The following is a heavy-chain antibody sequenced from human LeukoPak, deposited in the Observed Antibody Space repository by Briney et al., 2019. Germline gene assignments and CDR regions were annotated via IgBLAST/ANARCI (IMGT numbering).Heavy chain of an antibody. Sequence: GASVKVSCKASGYTFTDYYMHWVQQAPGKGLEWMGRVDPEDGETIYAEKFQGRVTITADTSTDTAYMELSSLRSEDTAVYYCAIVSLVGAQGGWGQGTLVTVSS. CDR2: VDPEDGET. D-gene: IGHD1-26*01. V-gene: IGHV1-69-2*01. J-gene: IGHJ4*02. CDR3: AIVSLVGAQGG. CDR1: GYTFTDYY.